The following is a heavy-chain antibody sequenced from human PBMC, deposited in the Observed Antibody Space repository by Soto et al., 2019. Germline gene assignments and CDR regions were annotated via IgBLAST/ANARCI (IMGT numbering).Heavy chain of an antibody. CDR3: ARQGEHSSSYFFDS. CDR2: VCYRGTT. J-gene: IGHJ4*02. V-gene: IGHV4-39*01. Sequence: SETLSLTCTVSGDSIDTSSYCWGWIRQPPGKGPEWIGSVCYRGTTYYNPSLKSRLTISVDTSKRQFSLKLSSVTAADTAVFYCARQGEHSSSYFFDSWGQGTLVTVYS. CDR1: GDSIDTSSYC. D-gene: IGHD6-6*01.